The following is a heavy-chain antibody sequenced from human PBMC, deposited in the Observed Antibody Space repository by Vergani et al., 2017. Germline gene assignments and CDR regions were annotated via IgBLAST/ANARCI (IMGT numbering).Heavy chain of an antibody. CDR1: GGSISSYY. J-gene: IGHJ4*02. V-gene: IGHV4-59*01. CDR2: IYYSGST. CDR3: ARLADDGITVDY. Sequence: QVQLQESGPGLVKPSQTLSLTCTVSGGSISSYYWSWIRQPPGKGLEWIGYIYYSGSTNYNPSLKSRVTISVDTSKNQFSLKLSSVTAADTAVYYCARLADDGITVDYWGQGTLVTVSS. D-gene: IGHD1-14*01.